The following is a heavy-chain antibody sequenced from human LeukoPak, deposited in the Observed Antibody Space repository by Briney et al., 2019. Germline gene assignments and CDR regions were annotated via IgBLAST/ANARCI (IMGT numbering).Heavy chain of an antibody. V-gene: IGHV4-59*01. CDR2: IYYSGST. CDR3: ARVGSGSSHDY. J-gene: IGHJ4*02. D-gene: IGHD3-10*01. Sequence: PSETLSLTCTVSGGSISSYYWSWIRRPPGKGLEWIGYIYYSGSTNYTPSLKSRVTISVDTSKNQFSLKLTSVTAADTAVYYCARVGSGSSHDYWGQGTLVTVSS. CDR1: GGSISSYY.